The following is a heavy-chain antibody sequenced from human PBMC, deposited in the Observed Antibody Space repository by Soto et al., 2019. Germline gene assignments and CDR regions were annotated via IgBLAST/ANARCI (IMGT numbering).Heavy chain of an antibody. J-gene: IGHJ5*02. CDR3: ARAGGITIFGVVSSVNWFDP. D-gene: IGHD3-3*01. Sequence: ASVKVSCKASGYTFTSYGISWVRQAPGQGLEWMGWISAYNGNTNYAQKLQGRVTMTTDTSTSTAYMELRSLRSDDTAVYYCARAGGITIFGVVSSVNWFDPWGQGTLVTVSS. CDR1: GYTFTSYG. V-gene: IGHV1-18*01. CDR2: ISAYNGNT.